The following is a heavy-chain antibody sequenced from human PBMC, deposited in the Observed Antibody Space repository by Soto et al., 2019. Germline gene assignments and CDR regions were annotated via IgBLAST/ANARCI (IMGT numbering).Heavy chain of an antibody. V-gene: IGHV5-51*01. J-gene: IGHJ4*02. CDR3: ARLKFLGYCSSTSCHFDY. D-gene: IGHD2-2*01. CDR2: IYPGDSDT. Sequence: GESLKISCKGSGYSFTSYWIGWVRQMPVKGLEWMGIIYPGDSDTRYSPSFQGQVTISADKSISTAYLQWSSLKASDTAMYYCARLKFLGYCSSTSCHFDYWGQGTLVTVSS. CDR1: GYSFTSYW.